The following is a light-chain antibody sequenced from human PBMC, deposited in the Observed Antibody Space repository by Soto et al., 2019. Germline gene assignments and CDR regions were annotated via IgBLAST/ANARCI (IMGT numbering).Light chain of an antibody. J-gene: IGLJ1*01. CDR1: SSDVGGYNY. Sequence: QSALTQPPSASGSPGQSVTISCTGTSSDVGGYNYVSWYQQHPGKAPRLMIYEVSKRPSGVPDRFSGSKSGNTASLTVSGLQAEDEADYYCSSYAGSNNTYVFGNGTKVT. CDR3: SSYAGSNNTYV. CDR2: EVS. V-gene: IGLV2-8*01.